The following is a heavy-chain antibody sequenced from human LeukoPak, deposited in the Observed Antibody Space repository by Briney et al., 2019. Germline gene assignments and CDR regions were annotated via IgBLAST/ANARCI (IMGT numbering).Heavy chain of an antibody. Sequence: GGSLRLSCAASGFTFSDYYMSWIRQAPGKGLEWVSYISSSGSTIYYADSVKGRFTISRDNAKNSLYLHMNSLRAEDTAVYYCARECEQPVTVDYWGQGTLVTVSS. D-gene: IGHD6-13*01. CDR1: GFTFSDYY. J-gene: IGHJ4*02. V-gene: IGHV3-11*04. CDR3: ARECEQPVTVDY. CDR2: ISSSGSTI.